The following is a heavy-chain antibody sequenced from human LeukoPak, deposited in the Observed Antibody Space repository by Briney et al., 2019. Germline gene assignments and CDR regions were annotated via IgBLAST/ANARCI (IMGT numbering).Heavy chain of an antibody. CDR2: IYPGDSDT. V-gene: IGHV5-51*01. CDR3: ARQYCSGGSCYSGVGWFDP. CDR1: GYSFTSYW. D-gene: IGHD2-15*01. J-gene: IGHJ5*02. Sequence: GESLKISCKGSGYSFTSYWIAWVRQMPGKGLEWMGIIYPGDSDTRYSPSFQGQVTISADKSISTAYLQWSRLKASDTAMYYCARQYCSGGSCYSGVGWFDPWGQGTLVTVSS.